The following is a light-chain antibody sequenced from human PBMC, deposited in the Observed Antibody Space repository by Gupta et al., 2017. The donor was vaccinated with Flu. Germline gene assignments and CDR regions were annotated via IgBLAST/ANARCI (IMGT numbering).Light chain of an antibody. CDR3: QQYNTYPII. Sequence: DIQMTQSPSTLSASVGDRVTITCRASQTINTWLAWYQQKPGKAPKVLIYKASSLQSGVPSRFSGSGSGTEFTLTISSLQPDDFATYYCQQYNTYPIIFGGGTKVEIK. J-gene: IGKJ4*01. CDR1: QTINTW. V-gene: IGKV1-5*03. CDR2: KAS.